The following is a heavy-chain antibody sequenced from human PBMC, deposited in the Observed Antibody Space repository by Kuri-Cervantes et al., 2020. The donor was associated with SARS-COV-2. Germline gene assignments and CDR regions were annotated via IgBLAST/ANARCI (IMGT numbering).Heavy chain of an antibody. J-gene: IGHJ3*02. CDR2: ISYDGSNK. V-gene: IGHV3-30-3*01. CDR1: GFTFSSYA. D-gene: IGHD3-10*01. Sequence: GGSLRLSCAASGFTFSSYAMHWVRQAPGKGLEWVAVISYDGSNKYYADSVKGRFTISRDNTRNTLYLQMNSLRAEDSALYYCARHQPKYGTRSYTNDAFDIWGQGTMVTVSS. CDR3: ARHQPKYGTRSYTNDAFDI.